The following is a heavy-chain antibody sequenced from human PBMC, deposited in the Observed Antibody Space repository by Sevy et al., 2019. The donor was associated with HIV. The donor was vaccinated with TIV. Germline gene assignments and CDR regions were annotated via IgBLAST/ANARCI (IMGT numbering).Heavy chain of an antibody. J-gene: IGHJ4*02. CDR3: AKCPAYDSSGVDD. Sequence: GGSLRLSCAASGFSFSSYGMHWVRQAPGKGLEWVAVIWHDESNKYYADSVKGRFTISIVKSKNTLYLQLNTLTAEDTAMYHCAKCPAYDSSGVDDWGQGTLVTVSS. D-gene: IGHD3-22*01. CDR1: GFSFSSYG. CDR2: IWHDESNK. V-gene: IGHV3-33*03.